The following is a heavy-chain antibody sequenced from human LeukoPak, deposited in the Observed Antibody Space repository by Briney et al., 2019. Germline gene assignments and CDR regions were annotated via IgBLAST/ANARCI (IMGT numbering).Heavy chain of an antibody. J-gene: IGHJ4*02. CDR3: ARAIGASLFDY. Sequence: PSETLSLTCTVSGGSISSYYWSWIRQPPGKGLEWIGYIYYSGSTNYNPSLESRVTISVDTSKNQFSLKLSSVTAADTAVYYCARAIGASLFDYWGQGTLVTVSS. CDR1: GGSISSYY. D-gene: IGHD1-26*01. CDR2: IYYSGST. V-gene: IGHV4-59*01.